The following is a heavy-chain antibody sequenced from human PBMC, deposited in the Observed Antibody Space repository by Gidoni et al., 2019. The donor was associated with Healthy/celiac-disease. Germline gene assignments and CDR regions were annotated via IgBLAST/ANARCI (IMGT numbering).Heavy chain of an antibody. CDR1: GFTFSSYE. CDR2: ISSRSSTI. J-gene: IGHJ4*02. D-gene: IGHD3-22*01. V-gene: IGHV3-48*03. Sequence: EVQLVDSGVGLVQPGGSLRLSCAPSGFTFSSYEMNWVRQAPGKGLEWVSYISSRSSTIYYADAVKGRFTISRDNDKNSLYMKMNSLRAEDTAVYYCARDWNYDSEGRFDYWGQGTLVTVSS. CDR3: ARDWNYDSEGRFDY.